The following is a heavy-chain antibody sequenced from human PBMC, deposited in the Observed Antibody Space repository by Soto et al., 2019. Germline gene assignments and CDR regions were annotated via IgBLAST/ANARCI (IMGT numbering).Heavy chain of an antibody. CDR2: ISAYNGNT. CDR3: ARDGRLRRYGYYDSSGYYHFEY. V-gene: IGHV1-18*01. Sequence: ASVKVSCKASGYTFTSYGFSWVRQAPGQGLEWMGWISAYNGNTNYAQKFQGRVTITADESTSTAYMELGSPRSEDTAVYYCARDGRLRRYGYYDSSGYYHFEYWGQGTLVTVSS. CDR1: GYTFTSYG. D-gene: IGHD3-22*01. J-gene: IGHJ4*02.